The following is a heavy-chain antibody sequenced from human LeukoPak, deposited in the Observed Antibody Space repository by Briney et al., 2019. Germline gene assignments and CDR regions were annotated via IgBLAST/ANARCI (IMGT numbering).Heavy chain of an antibody. J-gene: IGHJ4*02. CDR3: ARDRGDPIDY. CDR2: IYYSGST. CDR1: GGSISSSSYY. D-gene: IGHD3-16*01. Sequence: NPSETLSLTCTVSGGSISSSSYYWGWIRQPPGKGLEWIGSIYYSGSTYYNPSLKSRVTISVDTSKNQFSLKLSSVTAADTAVYYCARDRGDPIDYWGQGTLVTVSS. V-gene: IGHV4-39*07.